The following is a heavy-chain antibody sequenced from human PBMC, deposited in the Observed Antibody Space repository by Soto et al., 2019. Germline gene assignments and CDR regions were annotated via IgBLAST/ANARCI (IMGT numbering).Heavy chain of an antibody. V-gene: IGHV3-74*01. CDR1: GFTFSSYW. CDR3: VREEDTSYWEPLDH. D-gene: IGHD1-26*01. Sequence: GGSLRLSCAASGFTFSSYWMHWVRQAPGKGLVWVSRIDDNGGTTNYADSVKGRFSISRDNAKNTLFLQMNSLRAEDTALYYWVREEDTSYWEPLDHWGQGTLVTVSS. CDR2: IDDNGGTT. J-gene: IGHJ4*02.